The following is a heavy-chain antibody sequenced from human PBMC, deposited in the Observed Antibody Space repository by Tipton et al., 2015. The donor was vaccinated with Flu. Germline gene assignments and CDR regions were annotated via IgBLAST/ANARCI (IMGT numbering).Heavy chain of an antibody. V-gene: IGHV4-38-2*02. J-gene: IGHJ5*02. D-gene: IGHD6-13*01. Sequence: TLSLTCTVSGYSISSGYYWGWIRQPPGKGLEWIGSIYYSGSTYYNPSLKSRVTISVDTSKNQFSLKLSSVTAADTAVYYCARPRGIAAAGTGVGWFDPWGQGTLVTVSS. CDR3: ARPRGIAAAGTGVGWFDP. CDR1: GYSISSGYY. CDR2: IYYSGST.